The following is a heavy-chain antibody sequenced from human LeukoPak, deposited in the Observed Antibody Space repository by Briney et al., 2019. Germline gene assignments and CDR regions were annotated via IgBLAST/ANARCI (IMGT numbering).Heavy chain of an antibody. V-gene: IGHV3-23*01. CDR2: ISGSGDT. Sequence: GGSLRLSCAASGFTFSSYAMSWVRQAPGKGLEWVSRISGSGDTYYADSVKGRFTIPRDNSMNTLYLQLSSLRAEDTAIYYCAKGIYSGRDYFDYWGQGTLVTVSS. J-gene: IGHJ4*02. D-gene: IGHD1-26*01. CDR3: AKGIYSGRDYFDY. CDR1: GFTFSSYA.